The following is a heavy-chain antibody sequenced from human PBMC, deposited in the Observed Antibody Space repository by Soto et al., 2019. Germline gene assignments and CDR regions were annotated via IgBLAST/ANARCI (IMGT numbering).Heavy chain of an antibody. J-gene: IGHJ6*02. D-gene: IGHD3-22*01. V-gene: IGHV3-74*01. CDR1: GFTFSSYW. CDR2: INSDGSST. Sequence: GGSLRLSCAASGFTFSSYWMHWVRQAPGKGPVWVSRINSDGSSTSYADSVKGRFTISRDNAKNTLYLQMNSLRAEDTAVYYCARVSGYYYDSSGYYPWYYYGMDVWGQGTTVTVSS. CDR3: ARVSGYYYDSSGYYPWYYYGMDV.